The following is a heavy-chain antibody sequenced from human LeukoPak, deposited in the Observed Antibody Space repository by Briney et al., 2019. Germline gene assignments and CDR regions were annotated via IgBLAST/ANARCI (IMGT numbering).Heavy chain of an antibody. V-gene: IGHV3-30*02. Sequence: GGSLRLSCAASGFTFSSYSMHWVRQAPGKGLEWVAFIRYDGSNKYYADSVKGRFTISRDNSKNTLYLQMNSLRAEDTAVYYCAKDRSVAGTFFDYWGQGTLVTVSS. CDR3: AKDRSVAGTFFDY. CDR1: GFTFSSYS. J-gene: IGHJ4*02. CDR2: IRYDGSNK. D-gene: IGHD6-19*01.